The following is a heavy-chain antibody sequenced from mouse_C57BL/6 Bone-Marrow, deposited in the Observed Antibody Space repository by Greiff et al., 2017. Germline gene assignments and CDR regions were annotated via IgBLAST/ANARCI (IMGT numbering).Heavy chain of an antibody. CDR1: GYTFTSYW. Sequence: VQLQQPGAELVKPGASVKMSCKASGYTFTSYWITWVKQRPGQGLEWIGVIYPGSGSTNYNEKFKSKATLTVDTSSSTAYMQLSSLTSEDSAGYYFARPSFYYYGSSYGYFDVWGTGTTVTVSS. CDR3: ARPSFYYYGSSYGYFDV. J-gene: IGHJ1*03. CDR2: IYPGSGST. D-gene: IGHD1-1*01. V-gene: IGHV1-55*01.